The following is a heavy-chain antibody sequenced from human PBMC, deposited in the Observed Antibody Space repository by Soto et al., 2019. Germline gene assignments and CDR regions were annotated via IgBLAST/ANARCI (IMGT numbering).Heavy chain of an antibody. V-gene: IGHV4-39*01. CDR1: GGSISSSSYY. J-gene: IGHJ4*02. CDR2: IYYSGST. CDR3: ARMMTAFDY. Sequence: SETLSLTCTVSGGSISSSSYYWGWIRQPPGRGLEWIGSIYYSGSTYYNPSLKSRVTISVDTSKNQFSLKLSSVTAADTAVYYCARMMTAFDYWGQGTLVTVSS. D-gene: IGHD3-16*01.